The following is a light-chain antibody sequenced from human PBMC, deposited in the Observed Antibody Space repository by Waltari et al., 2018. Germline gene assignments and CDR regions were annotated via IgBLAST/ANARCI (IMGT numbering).Light chain of an antibody. CDR3: QSYDSSQWV. CDR1: SGSIINNY. CDR2: EDN. J-gene: IGLJ3*02. V-gene: IGLV6-57*01. Sequence: FMLTQPHSVSESPGKTVTISCTRSSGSIINNYVQWFQQRPDSSPTTVIYEDNQRPSEVPDRFSGSIDSSSNSASLTISGLKTEDEADYYCQSYDSSQWVFGGETKLTVL.